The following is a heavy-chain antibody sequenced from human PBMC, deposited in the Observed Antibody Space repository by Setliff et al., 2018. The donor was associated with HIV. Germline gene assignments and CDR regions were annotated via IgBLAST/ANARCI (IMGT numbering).Heavy chain of an antibody. V-gene: IGHV4-34*01. CDR1: GGSFSDHY. CDR2: INQSGIS. CDR3: ARRGAYGYDYFDY. D-gene: IGHD5-12*01. J-gene: IGHJ4*02. Sequence: SETLSLTCAVYGGSFSDHYWTWIRQPPGKGLEWIGEINQSGISNFNPSLKSRVTMPIDTPKNQFSLKMISVTAADTAVYYCARRGAYGYDYFDYWGPGILVTVSS.